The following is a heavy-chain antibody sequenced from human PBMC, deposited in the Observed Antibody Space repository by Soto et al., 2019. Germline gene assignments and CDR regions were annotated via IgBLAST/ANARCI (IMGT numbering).Heavy chain of an antibody. Sequence: EVQLVESGGGLVQPGGSLKLSCAASGFTFSGSAMHWVRQASGKGLEWVGRIRNKANSYATAYAASVKGRFTISRDDSKTPEYLQMNSRNTEDTAVYCGTSSALIDYYYYYGMDVWGQGTTVTVSS. V-gene: IGHV3-73*02. CDR3: TSSALIDYYYYYGMDV. CDR1: GFTFSGSA. CDR2: IRNKANSYAT. J-gene: IGHJ6*02. D-gene: IGHD3-22*01.